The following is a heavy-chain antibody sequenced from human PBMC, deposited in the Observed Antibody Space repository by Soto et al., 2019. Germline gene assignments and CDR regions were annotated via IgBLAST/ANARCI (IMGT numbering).Heavy chain of an antibody. CDR3: ARDKLGGGFDY. V-gene: IGHV3-72*01. Sequence: EVQLVESGGGLVQPGGSLRLSCAASGVRFSDHYMDWVRQAPGKGLEWVGRVRSKTNSYTTEYAASVKSRFTVTRDDSENSVYLQMNSLRTEDTAVYYCARDKLGGGFDYWGQGTLVTVSS. D-gene: IGHD1-26*01. J-gene: IGHJ4*02. CDR1: GVRFSDHY. CDR2: VRSKTNSYTT.